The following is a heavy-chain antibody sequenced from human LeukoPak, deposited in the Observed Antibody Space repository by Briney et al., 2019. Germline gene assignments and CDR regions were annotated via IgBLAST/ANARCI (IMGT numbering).Heavy chain of an antibody. V-gene: IGHV3-9*01. J-gene: IGHJ6*02. CDR3: AKDIGSTKYYYYGMDV. Sequence: PGRSLRLSCAASGFTFDDYAMPWVRQAPGKGLEWVSGISWNSGTIGYADSVKGRFTISRDNAKNSLYLQMNSLRAEDTALYYCAKDIGSTKYYYYGMDVWGQGTTVTVSS. D-gene: IGHD1-26*01. CDR1: GFTFDDYA. CDR2: ISWNSGTI.